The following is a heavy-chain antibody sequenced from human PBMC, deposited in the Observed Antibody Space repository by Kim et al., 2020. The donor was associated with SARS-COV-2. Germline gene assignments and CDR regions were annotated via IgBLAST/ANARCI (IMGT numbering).Heavy chain of an antibody. CDR3: ARQGPGIKYSSGQYFD. CDR1: GGSISSSSYY. CDR2: IYYSGST. Sequence: SETLSLTCTVSGGSISSSSYYWGWIRQPPGKGLEWIGSIYYSGSTYYNPSLKSRVTISVDTSKNQFSLKLSSVTAADTAVYYCARQGPGIKYSSGQYFD. V-gene: IGHV4-39*01. J-gene: IGHJ4*01. D-gene: IGHD6-19*01.